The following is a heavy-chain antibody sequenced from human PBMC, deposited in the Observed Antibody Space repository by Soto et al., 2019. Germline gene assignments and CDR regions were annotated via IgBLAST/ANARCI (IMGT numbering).Heavy chain of an antibody. J-gene: IGHJ6*02. Sequence: PPETLSLTCTVSGGSISSYYWSWIRQPPGKGLEWIGYIYYSGSTNYNPSLKSRVTISVDTSKNQFSLKLSSVTAADTAVYYFARDHIPGYCYGYGLYYYGMDVWGQWTTVVVSS. D-gene: IGHD5-18*01. V-gene: IGHV4-59*01. CDR2: IYYSGST. CDR3: ARDHIPGYCYGYGLYYYGMDV. CDR1: GGSISSYY.